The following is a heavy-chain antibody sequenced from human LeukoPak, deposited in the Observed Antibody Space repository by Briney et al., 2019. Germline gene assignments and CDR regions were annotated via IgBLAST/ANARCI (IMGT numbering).Heavy chain of an antibody. CDR3: ARKYYYDSSGLDY. V-gene: IGHV1-2*02. D-gene: IGHD3-22*01. CDR1: GYTFTSYD. J-gene: IGHJ4*02. CDR2: INPNSGGT. Sequence: ASVKVSCKASGYTFTSYDINWVRQAPGQGLEWMGWINPNSGGTNYAQKFQGRVTMTRDTSISTAYMELSRLRSDDTAVYYCARKYYYDSSGLDYWGQGTLVTVSS.